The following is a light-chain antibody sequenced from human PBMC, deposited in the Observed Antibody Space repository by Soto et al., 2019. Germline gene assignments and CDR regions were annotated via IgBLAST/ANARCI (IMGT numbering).Light chain of an antibody. Sequence: EIVFTQSPGTLSLSPGERATLSCRASQSVRGNYLAWYQQKPGQAPRLLISGASSRASGIPDRFSGSGSGTDFTLNISRLEPEDFAVYYCQQYGFSLRTFGQGSKVEI. CDR1: QSVRGNY. J-gene: IGKJ1*01. V-gene: IGKV3-20*01. CDR2: GAS. CDR3: QQYGFSLRT.